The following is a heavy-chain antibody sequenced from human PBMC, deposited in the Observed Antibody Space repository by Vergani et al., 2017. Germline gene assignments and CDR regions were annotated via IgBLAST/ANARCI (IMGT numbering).Heavy chain of an antibody. J-gene: IGHJ6*02. CDR2: INTDTGNP. CDR3: ARPARLRGVFSGLDV. CDR1: GYNFTSFD. D-gene: IGHD3-16*01. V-gene: IGHV7-4-1*02. Sequence: QEQLVQSGAEVRKPGASVKVSCKASGYNFTSFDINWVRLATGQGLEWMGWINTDTGNPTYAQDFTGRFVFSLDTSVDTAYLQISSLKAEDTAVYYCARPARLRGVFSGLDVWCQGTTVTVSS.